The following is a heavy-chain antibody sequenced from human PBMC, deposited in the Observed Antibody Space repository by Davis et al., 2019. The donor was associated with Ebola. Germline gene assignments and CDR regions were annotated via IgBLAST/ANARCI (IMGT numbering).Heavy chain of an antibody. Sequence: GGSLRLSCAASGFAFSSYSMNWVRQSPGKGLEWVSSISSSGHYINYADSVKGRITISRDTAKNSLYLQMNSLRAEDTAIYYCARPLNAYVDAFHIWGQGTMVTVSS. D-gene: IGHD3-16*01. J-gene: IGHJ3*02. CDR1: GFAFSSYS. CDR3: ARPLNAYVDAFHI. V-gene: IGHV3-21*01. CDR2: ISSSGHYI.